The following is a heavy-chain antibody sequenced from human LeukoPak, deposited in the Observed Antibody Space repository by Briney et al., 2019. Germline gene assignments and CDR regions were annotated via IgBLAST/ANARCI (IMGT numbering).Heavy chain of an antibody. CDR1: GFTFSSYW. J-gene: IGHJ4*02. CDR2: INQDGSEK. Sequence: GGSLRLSCVDSGFTFSSYWMSWVRQAPGKGLEWVANINQDGSEKYYVHSVKGRFTIPRDNAKNSLYLQMNSLRAEDTAVYYCARGKGTWYEGYWGQGTLVTVSS. D-gene: IGHD1-14*01. CDR3: ARGKGTWYEGY. V-gene: IGHV3-7*01.